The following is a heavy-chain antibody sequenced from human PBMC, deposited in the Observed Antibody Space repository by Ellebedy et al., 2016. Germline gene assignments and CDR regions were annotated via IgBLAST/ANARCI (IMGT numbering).Heavy chain of an antibody. CDR3: ARPVGSASSFWFDP. V-gene: IGHV4-39*01. J-gene: IGHJ5*02. CDR1: GDSISSFSDY. CDR2: ISSTWSI. Sequence: SETLSLTCSVAGDSISSFSDYWGWVRQPPGKGLEWIGLISSTWSIFHNLSLKSRFTISVDTSQNQFTLKLSSVTAADTAVYYCARPVGSASSFWFDPWGQGTLVTVSS. D-gene: IGHD1-26*01.